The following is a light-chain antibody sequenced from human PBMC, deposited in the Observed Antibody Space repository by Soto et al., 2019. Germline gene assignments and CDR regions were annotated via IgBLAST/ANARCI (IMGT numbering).Light chain of an antibody. V-gene: IGKV3-15*01. CDR3: QQYFAWPPMT. CDR1: ETVATN. J-gene: IGKJ1*01. CDR2: GAS. Sequence: VMTQSPATLSVSPGERATLSCWASETVATNLAWYQQKPGQAPRLLISGASTRAAGISDRFRGSASATEFTLTISSLWSEDSAMHYCQQYFAWPPMTFGQGAKVEI.